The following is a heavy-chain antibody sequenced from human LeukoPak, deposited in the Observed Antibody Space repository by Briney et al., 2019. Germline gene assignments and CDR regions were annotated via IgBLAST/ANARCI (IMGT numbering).Heavy chain of an antibody. CDR3: ASLCRGAVALEDY. J-gene: IGHJ4*02. D-gene: IGHD3-10*01. CDR2: IIPILGIA. CDR1: GYTFIAYY. V-gene: IGHV1-69*02. Sequence: SVKVSCKASGYTFIAYYIHWVRQAPGQGLEWMGRIIPILGIANYAQKFQGRVTITADKSTSTAYMELSSLRSEDTAVYYCASLCRGAVALEDYWGQGTLVTVSS.